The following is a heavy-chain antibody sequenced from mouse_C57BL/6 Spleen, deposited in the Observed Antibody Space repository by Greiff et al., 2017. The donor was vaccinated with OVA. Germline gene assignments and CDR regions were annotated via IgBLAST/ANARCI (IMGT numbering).Heavy chain of an antibody. J-gene: IGHJ4*01. CDR3: ARYYDRAMDY. D-gene: IGHD1-1*01. V-gene: IGHV5-16*01. CDR2: INYDGSST. CDR1: GFTFSDYY. Sequence: EVKLMESEGGLVQPGSSMKLSCTASGFTFSDYYMAWVRQVPEKGLEWVANINYDGSSTYYLDSLKSRFIISRDNAKNILYLQMSSLKSEDTATYYCARYYDRAMDYWGQGTSVTVSS.